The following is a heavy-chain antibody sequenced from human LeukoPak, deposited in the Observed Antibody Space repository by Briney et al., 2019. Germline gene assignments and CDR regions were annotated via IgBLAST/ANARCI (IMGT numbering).Heavy chain of an antibody. CDR3: ARENYDILTGSFDY. V-gene: IGHV4-38-2*02. D-gene: IGHD3-9*01. Sequence: SETLSLTCAVSGHSISSGYYWGWIRQPPGKGLEWIGSIYHSGSTYYNPSLKSRVTISVDTSKNQFSLKLSSVTAADTAVYYCARENYDILTGSFDYWGQGTLVTVSS. J-gene: IGHJ4*02. CDR1: GHSISSGYY. CDR2: IYHSGST.